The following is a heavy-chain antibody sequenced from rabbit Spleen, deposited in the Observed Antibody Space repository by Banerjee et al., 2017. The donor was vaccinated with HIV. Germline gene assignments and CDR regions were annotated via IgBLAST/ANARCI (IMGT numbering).Heavy chain of an antibody. Sequence: QSLEESGGDLVKPGASLTLTCTASGFSFSSSDWIYWVRQAPGKGLEWIGCIYAGSSGRVYYASWAKGRFTISKTSSTTVTLQMTSLTAADTATYFCARDGAGGSYFALWGQGTLVTVS. D-gene: IGHD8-1*01. V-gene: IGHV1S40*01. J-gene: IGHJ4*01. CDR2: IYAGSSGRV. CDR1: GFSFSSSDW. CDR3: ARDGAGGSYFAL.